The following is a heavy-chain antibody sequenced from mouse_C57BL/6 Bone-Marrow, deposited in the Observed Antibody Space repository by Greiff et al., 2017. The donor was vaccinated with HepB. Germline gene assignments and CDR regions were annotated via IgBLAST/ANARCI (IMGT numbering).Heavy chain of an antibody. V-gene: IGHV1-26*01. CDR3: ARYLRPTSPFAY. J-gene: IGHJ3*01. D-gene: IGHD2-10*01. CDR2: INPNNGGT. Sequence: VQLQQSGPELVKPGASVKISCKASGYTFTDYYMNWVKQSHGKSLEWIGDINPNNGGTSYNQKFKGKATLTVDKSSSTAYMELRSLTSEDSAVYYCARYLRPTSPFAYWGQGTLVTVSA. CDR1: GYTFTDYY.